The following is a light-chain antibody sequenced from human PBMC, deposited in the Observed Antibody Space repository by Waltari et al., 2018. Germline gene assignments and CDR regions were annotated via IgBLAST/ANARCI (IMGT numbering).Light chain of an antibody. CDR1: INDVGVEDY. CDR3: CSYAGADTVV. CDR2: DVV. V-gene: IGLV2-11*01. J-gene: IGLJ3*02. Sequence: QSALTQPHSVSASPGQSVTIPCSGSINDVGVEDYVYWYQQLPGKAHKLILYDVVKRPAGVPSRFAGSKYGTTASLTISGRQTDDEATYYCCSYAGADTVVFGGGTKLTV.